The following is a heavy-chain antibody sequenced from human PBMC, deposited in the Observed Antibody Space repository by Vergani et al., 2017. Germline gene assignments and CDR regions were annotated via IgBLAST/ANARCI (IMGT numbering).Heavy chain of an antibody. J-gene: IGHJ4*02. D-gene: IGHD1-1*01. V-gene: IGHV3-23*01. CDR1: GFTFSSTA. Sequence: EVQMLEPGGGLVQPGGSLRLSCAAFGFTFSSTAMSWVCQAPGKGLECVSAISGSGGSTYYTDPVKGRFTISRDNSKSTLYLQMNSPRAEDTAVYYCAKDAMGTTYYFDDWGQGTLVTVSS. CDR3: AKDAMGTTYYFDD. CDR2: ISGSGGST.